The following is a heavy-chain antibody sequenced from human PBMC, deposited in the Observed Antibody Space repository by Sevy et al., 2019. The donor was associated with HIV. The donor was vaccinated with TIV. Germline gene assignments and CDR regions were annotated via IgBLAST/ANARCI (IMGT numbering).Heavy chain of an antibody. V-gene: IGHV3-21*01. Sequence: GGSLRLSCAASGFTFSSYRMNWVRQAPGKGLEWVSSISSSSSYIYYADSVKGRFTISRDNAKNSLYLQMNSLRAEDTAVYYCARGSDFDWLSLDYWGQGTLVTVSS. CDR1: GFTFSSYR. CDR2: ISSSSSYI. J-gene: IGHJ4*02. CDR3: ARGSDFDWLSLDY. D-gene: IGHD3-9*01.